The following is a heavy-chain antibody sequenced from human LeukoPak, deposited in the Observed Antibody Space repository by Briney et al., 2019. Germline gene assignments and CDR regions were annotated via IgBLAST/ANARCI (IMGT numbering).Heavy chain of an antibody. CDR2: VSTNDGNT. J-gene: IGHJ4*02. CDR3: TRAPPGMTMMTDY. Sequence: ASVKVSCKASGYTFSNYHIAWVRQAPGQGLEWMGWVSTNDGNTVYAQRLQGRVTMTTDTSTSVAYMELRSLTSDDTAVYYCTRAPPGMTMMTDYWGQGTLVTVSS. CDR1: GYTFSNYH. D-gene: IGHD3-22*01. V-gene: IGHV1-18*01.